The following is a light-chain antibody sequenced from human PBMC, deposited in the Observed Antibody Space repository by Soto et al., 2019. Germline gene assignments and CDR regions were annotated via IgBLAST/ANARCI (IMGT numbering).Light chain of an antibody. CDR1: SGSIASNY. V-gene: IGLV6-57*01. CDR3: QSYDGTFVV. CDR2: EDN. J-gene: IGLJ2*01. Sequence: NFMLTQPHSVSASPGKTVTISCTRSSGSIASNYVQWYQQRPGSSPTTVIYEDNQRPSGVPDRFSGSIDRSSNSASLTISGLKTEDEADYYCQSYDGTFVVFGGGTKVTVL.